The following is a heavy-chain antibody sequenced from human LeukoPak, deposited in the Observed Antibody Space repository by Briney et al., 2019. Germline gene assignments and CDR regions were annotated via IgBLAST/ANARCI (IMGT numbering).Heavy chain of an antibody. V-gene: IGHV3-21*01. D-gene: IGHD6-13*01. CDR3: ARPPYSSSWYGDY. Sequence: PGGSLRLSCAASGFTFSSYSMNWVRQAPGEGLEWVSSISSSSSYIYYADSVKGRFTISRDNAKNSLYPQMNSLRAEDTAVYYCARPPYSSSWYGDYWGQGTLVTVSS. J-gene: IGHJ4*02. CDR2: ISSSSSYI. CDR1: GFTFSSYS.